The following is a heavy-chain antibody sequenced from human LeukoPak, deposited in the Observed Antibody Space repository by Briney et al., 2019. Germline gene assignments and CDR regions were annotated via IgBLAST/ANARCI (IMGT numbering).Heavy chain of an antibody. CDR2: FSATDGSA. V-gene: IGHV3-23*01. Sequence: GGSLRPSCAASGFTFNSYAMTWVRQAPGKGLEWVSAFSATDGSAQYAESVEGRFTISRDNSKNTLFLQMNSLGAEDTAVYYCVRAKIAAAGTGAFDVWGQGTLVTVSS. D-gene: IGHD6-13*01. J-gene: IGHJ3*01. CDR1: GFTFNSYA. CDR3: VRAKIAAAGTGAFDV.